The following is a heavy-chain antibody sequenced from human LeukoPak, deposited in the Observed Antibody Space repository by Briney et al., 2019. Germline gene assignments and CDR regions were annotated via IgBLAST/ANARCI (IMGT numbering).Heavy chain of an antibody. J-gene: IGHJ3*02. CDR1: GYTFTGYY. CDR2: ISPNSGGT. CDR3: ARVYVPAIPVDAFDI. D-gene: IGHD2-2*01. Sequence: ASVKVSCKASGYTFTGYYMHWVRQAPGQGLEWMGWISPNSGGTNYAQKFQGRVTMTRDTSISTAYMELSRLRSDDTAVYYCARVYVPAIPVDAFDIWGQGTMVTVSS. V-gene: IGHV1-2*02.